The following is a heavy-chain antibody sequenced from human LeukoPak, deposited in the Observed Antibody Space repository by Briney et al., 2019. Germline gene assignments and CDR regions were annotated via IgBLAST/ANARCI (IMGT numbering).Heavy chain of an antibody. D-gene: IGHD3-16*02. Sequence: SETLSLTCTVSGGSISSYYWSWIRQPPGKGLEWIGYIYYGGSTNYNPSLKSRVTISVDTSKNQFSLKLSSVTAADTAVYYCAREGELSRFDPWGQGTLVTVSS. CDR2: IYYGGST. V-gene: IGHV4-59*01. J-gene: IGHJ5*02. CDR3: AREGELSRFDP. CDR1: GGSISSYY.